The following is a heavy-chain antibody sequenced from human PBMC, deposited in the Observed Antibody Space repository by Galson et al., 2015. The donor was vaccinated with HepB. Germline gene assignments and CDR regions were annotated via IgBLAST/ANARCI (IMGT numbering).Heavy chain of an antibody. D-gene: IGHD2-15*01. CDR2: IKPDGSEK. Sequence: SLRLSCAASGFTFSSYWMHWVRQAPGKGLEWVANIKPDGSEKHFVDSVKGRFTISRDNAKDLMFLQMNNLGVEDTAVYYCVRIKDGYWGQGILVTVSS. CDR1: GFTFSSYW. J-gene: IGHJ4*02. V-gene: IGHV3-7*01. CDR3: VRIKDGY.